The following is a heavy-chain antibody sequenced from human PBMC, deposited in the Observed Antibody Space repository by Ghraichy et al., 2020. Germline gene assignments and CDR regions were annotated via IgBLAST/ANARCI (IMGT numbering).Heavy chain of an antibody. J-gene: IGHJ4*02. CDR1: GFTVSSNY. CDR2: IYSGGST. D-gene: IGHD5-18*01. V-gene: IGHV3-66*02. CDR3: ARDNTAEDY. Sequence: GESLNISCAASGFTVSSNYMSWVRQAPGKGLEWVSVIYSGGSTYYADSVKGRFTISRDNSKNTLYLQMNSLRAEDTAVYYCARDNTAEDYWGQGTLVTVSS.